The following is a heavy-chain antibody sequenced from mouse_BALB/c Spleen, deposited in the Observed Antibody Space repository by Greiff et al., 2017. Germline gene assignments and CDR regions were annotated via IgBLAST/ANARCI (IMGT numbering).Heavy chain of an antibody. CDR1: GFTFSSYA. D-gene: IGHD1-1*02. V-gene: IGHV5-6-5*01. J-gene: IGHJ4*01. CDR2: ISSGGST. CDR3: ARVGGNYPWYAMDY. Sequence: EVHLVESGGGLVKPGGSLKLSCAASGFTFSSYAMSWVRQTPEKRLEWVASISSGGSTYYPDSVKGRFTISRDNARNILYLQMSSLRSEDTAMYYCARVGGNYPWYAMDYWGQGTSVTVSS.